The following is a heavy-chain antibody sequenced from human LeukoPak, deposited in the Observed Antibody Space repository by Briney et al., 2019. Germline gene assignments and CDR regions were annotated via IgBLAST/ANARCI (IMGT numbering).Heavy chain of an antibody. CDR2: ISYDGSNK. D-gene: IGHD3-10*01. V-gene: IGHV3-30*18. Sequence: GGSLRLSCAASGFTFSSYGMHWVRQAPGKGLEWVAVISYDGSNKYYVDSVKGRFTISRDNSKNTLYLQMNSLRAEHTAVYYCAKTILWFGELLYAGPYIDYWGEGTLVTVSS. J-gene: IGHJ4*02. CDR3: AKTILWFGELLYAGPYIDY. CDR1: GFTFSSYG.